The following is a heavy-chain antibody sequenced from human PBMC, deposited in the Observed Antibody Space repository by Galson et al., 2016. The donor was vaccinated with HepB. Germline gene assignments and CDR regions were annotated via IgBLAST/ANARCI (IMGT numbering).Heavy chain of an antibody. CDR2: IIPMFGKG. D-gene: IGHD6-13*01. Sequence: SVKVSCKASGGTFSSYAISWVRQAPGQGLEWMGGIIPMFGKGNYAQKFRGRVTITADESTSTVYMEVSSLRSDDTAVYYCARLLQPRYYYGMDVWGQGTTVFVSS. CDR1: GGTFSSYA. V-gene: IGHV1-69*13. CDR3: ARLLQPRYYYGMDV. J-gene: IGHJ6*02.